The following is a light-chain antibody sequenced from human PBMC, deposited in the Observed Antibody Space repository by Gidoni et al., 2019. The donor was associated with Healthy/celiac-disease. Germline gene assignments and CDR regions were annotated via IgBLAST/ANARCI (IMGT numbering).Light chain of an antibody. CDR2: LVS. V-gene: IGKV2-28*01. CDR1: QSLLHSDGNTY. Sequence: PGEPASISCRSSQSLLHSDGNTYLDWFLQKPGQSPQLLIYLVSNRASGVPDRFSGSGSGTDFTLRISRVEAEDVGVYYCMQGLQTLTFGGGTKVEIK. CDR3: MQGLQTLT. J-gene: IGKJ4*01.